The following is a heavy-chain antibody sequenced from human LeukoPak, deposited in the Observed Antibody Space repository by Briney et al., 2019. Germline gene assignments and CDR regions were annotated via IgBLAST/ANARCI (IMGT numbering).Heavy chain of an antibody. CDR3: AKDLYSSSWYRFDY. CDR1: GFTFSTYG. J-gene: IGHJ4*02. V-gene: IGHV3-30*18. Sequence: GGSLRLSCAASGFTFSTYGMHWVRQPPGKGLEWVAVISYDGSNEYYADSVKGRFTISGDNSKNTLYLQMNSLRAEDTAVYYCAKDLYSSSWYRFDYWGQGTLVTVSS. CDR2: ISYDGSNE. D-gene: IGHD6-13*01.